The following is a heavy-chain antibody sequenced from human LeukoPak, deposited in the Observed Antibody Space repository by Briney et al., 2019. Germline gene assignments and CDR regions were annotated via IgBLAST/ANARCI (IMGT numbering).Heavy chain of an antibody. V-gene: IGHV4-30-2*01. Sequence: PSETLSLTCTVSGGSISSGGYYWSWIRQPPGKGLEWIGYIYHSGSTYYNPSLKSRVTISVDRSKNQFSLKLSSVTAADTAVYYCARATQGIAAAGFDYWGQGTLVTVSS. CDR2: IYHSGST. CDR3: ARATQGIAAAGFDY. D-gene: IGHD6-13*01. J-gene: IGHJ4*02. CDR1: GGSISSGGYY.